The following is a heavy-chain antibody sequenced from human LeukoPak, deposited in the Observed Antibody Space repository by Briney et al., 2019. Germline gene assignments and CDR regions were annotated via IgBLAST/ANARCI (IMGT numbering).Heavy chain of an antibody. CDR2: ISSIGST. V-gene: IGHV4-59*11. CDR1: DDSFSTHY. CDR3: AREDPRTKVPEGMDV. J-gene: IGHJ6*02. Sequence: SETLSLTCSVSDDSFSTHYWTWIRHPPGKGLEWIGYISSIGSTNYNPSLKSRVTISVDTSKNQFSLKLNSATAADTAVYYCAREDPRTKVPEGMDVWGQGTTVTVSS. D-gene: IGHD4/OR15-4a*01.